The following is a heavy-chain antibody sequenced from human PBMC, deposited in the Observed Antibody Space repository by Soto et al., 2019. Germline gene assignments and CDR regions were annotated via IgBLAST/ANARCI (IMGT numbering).Heavy chain of an antibody. D-gene: IGHD5-12*01. CDR2: INPDSGGT. CDR1: GYTFTGHY. V-gene: IGHV1-2*04. CDR3: ARVADIVATASFGAFDI. J-gene: IGHJ3*02. Sequence: QVQLVQSGAEVAKPGASVKVSCKASGYTFTGHYMHWVRQAPGQGLEWLGWINPDSGGTNYAQKFRDWVTLTRDTSISTAYMELSSLRSDDTAVYYCARVADIVATASFGAFDIWGQGTMVTVSS.